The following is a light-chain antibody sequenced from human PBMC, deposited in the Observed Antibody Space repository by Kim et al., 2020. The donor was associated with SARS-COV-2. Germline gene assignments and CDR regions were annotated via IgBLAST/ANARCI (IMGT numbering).Light chain of an antibody. J-gene: IGLJ2*01. CDR1: SSNIGAGYD. V-gene: IGLV1-40*01. CDR2: GNS. Sequence: GQRVTIACTGTSSNIGAGYDVRWYQQLPGTAPKLLIYGNSNRPSGVPDRFSGSKSGTSASLAITGLQAEDEADYYCQSYDSSLSVVFGGGTQLTVL. CDR3: QSYDSSLSVV.